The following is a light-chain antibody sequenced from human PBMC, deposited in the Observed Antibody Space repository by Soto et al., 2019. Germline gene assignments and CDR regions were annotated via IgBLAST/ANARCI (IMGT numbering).Light chain of an antibody. CDR3: QELDGYPLT. CDR1: QGINSF. Sequence: IQLTQSPSSLSASVGDRVTITCRASQGINSFLAWYQQKPGKAPKLLIYATSTLHSGVPSRFSGSGSGTDFTLTISSLQPVDFATYYCQELDGYPLTFGGGTKVEIK. V-gene: IGKV1-9*01. CDR2: ATS. J-gene: IGKJ4*01.